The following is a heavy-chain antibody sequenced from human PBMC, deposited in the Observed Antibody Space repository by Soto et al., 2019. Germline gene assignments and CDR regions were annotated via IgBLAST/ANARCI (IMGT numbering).Heavy chain of an antibody. D-gene: IGHD5-12*01. CDR2: IYPGDSEP. Sequence: PGESLKISFQSSGNDDFGMYLIAGVRQTSGGGLEWIEFIYPGDSEPTYSRCFQGRVTFSADKSTRTVCLQSAGLKASDCATYYCARDRWAIVANTGPLAPWGQGTKVTVSS. V-gene: IGHV5-51*01. J-gene: IGHJ3*01. CDR3: ARDRWAIVANTGPLAP. CDR1: GNDDFGMYL.